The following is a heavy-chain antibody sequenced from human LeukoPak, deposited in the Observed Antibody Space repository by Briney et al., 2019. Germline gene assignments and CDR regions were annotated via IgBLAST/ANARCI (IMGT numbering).Heavy chain of an antibody. CDR2: IKQDGSEE. CDR3: ARSSGWRDYFDY. D-gene: IGHD6-19*01. Sequence: PGGSLRLSCAASGFTFRSYWMSWVRQAPGKGLEWVANIKQDGSEEYYVDSVKGRFTISRDNAKKSLYLQMNSLRPEDTAVYYCARSSGWRDYFDYWGQGTLVTVSS. J-gene: IGHJ4*02. V-gene: IGHV3-7*03. CDR1: GFTFRSYW.